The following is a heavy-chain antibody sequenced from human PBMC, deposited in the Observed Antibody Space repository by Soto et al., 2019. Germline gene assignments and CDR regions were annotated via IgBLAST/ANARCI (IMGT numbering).Heavy chain of an antibody. V-gene: IGHV1-69*13. CDR1: GGTFSSYA. J-gene: IGHJ6*02. Sequence: SVKVSCNASGGTFSSYAISWVRQAPGQGLEWMGGIIPIFGTANYAQKFQGRVTITADESTSTAYMELSSLRSEDTAVYYCARRGGITMVRARKTYYYYGMDVWGQGTTVTVSS. D-gene: IGHD3-10*01. CDR2: IIPIFGTA. CDR3: ARRGGITMVRARKTYYYYGMDV.